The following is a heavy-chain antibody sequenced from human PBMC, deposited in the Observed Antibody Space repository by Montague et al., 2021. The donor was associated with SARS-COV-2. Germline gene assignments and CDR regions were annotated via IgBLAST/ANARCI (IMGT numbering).Heavy chain of an antibody. V-gene: IGHV4-39*01. CDR3: ARQGLGFCNGGSCFSTLAF. D-gene: IGHD2-15*01. J-gene: IGHJ4*01. CDR1: GDSMSSDRYY. CDR2: IFSAGVA. Sequence: SETLSLTCSVSGDSMSSDRYYWGWIRQRPGKGLEWITCIFSAGVAYYNPSLKSRVTISLDTSKNQFALNLDSVTAADTAVYYCARQGLGFCNGGSCFSTLAFWGHGILVAVSA.